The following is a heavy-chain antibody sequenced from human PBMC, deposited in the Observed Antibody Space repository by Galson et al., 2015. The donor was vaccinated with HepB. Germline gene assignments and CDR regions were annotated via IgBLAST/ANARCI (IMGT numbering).Heavy chain of an antibody. J-gene: IGHJ6*03. Sequence: QSGAEVKKTGASVKVSCKASGGTFSSYAISWVRQAPGQGLEWMGGIIPIFGTANYAQKFQGRVTITADESTSTAYMELSSLRSEDTAVYYCARLRYSSSWGDYYYYYMDVWGKGTTVTVSS. CDR3: ARLRYSSSWGDYYYYYMDV. V-gene: IGHV1-69*13. D-gene: IGHD6-6*01. CDR1: GGTFSSYA. CDR2: IIPIFGTA.